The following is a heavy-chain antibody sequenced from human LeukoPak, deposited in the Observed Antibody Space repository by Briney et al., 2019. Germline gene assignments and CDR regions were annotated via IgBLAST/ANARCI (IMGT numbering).Heavy chain of an antibody. CDR2: IYYSGST. D-gene: IGHD5-12*01. Sequence: PSETLSLTCTVSGGSISSSSYYWGWIRQPPGKGLEWIGSIYYSGSTYYNPSLKSRVTISVDTSKNQFSLKLSSVTAADTAVYYCARRERGVATQGFDYWGQGTLVTVSS. CDR1: GGSISSSSYY. V-gene: IGHV4-39*01. J-gene: IGHJ4*02. CDR3: ARRERGVATQGFDY.